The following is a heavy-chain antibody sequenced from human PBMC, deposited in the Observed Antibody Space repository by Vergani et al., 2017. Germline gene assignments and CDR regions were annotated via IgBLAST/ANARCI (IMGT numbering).Heavy chain of an antibody. J-gene: IGHJ6*02. CDR2: ISPGASTV. CDR3: AKNPGISTTRHYYAMDV. V-gene: IGHV3-11*04. Sequence: VQLLQSEGAVVQPGGSLRLSCVASGFKFSDHYMSWIRQAPGKGLEWVSHISPGASTVSYTDSVTGRFTVSRDNDNNSLTLDMTTLRVEDTAVYYCAKNPGISTTRHYYAMDVWGQGTTVTVSS. D-gene: IGHD1-1*01. CDR1: GFKFSDHY.